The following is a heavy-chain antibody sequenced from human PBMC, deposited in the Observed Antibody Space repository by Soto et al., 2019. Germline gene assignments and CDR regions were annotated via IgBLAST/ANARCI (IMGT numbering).Heavy chain of an antibody. D-gene: IGHD3-10*01. CDR1: GYTFTSYY. V-gene: IGHV1-46*03. Sequence: QVQLVQSGAEVKKPGASVKVSCKASGYTFTSYYMHWVRQAPGQGLEWMGIINPSGGSTSYAQKFPGRVNKTRDTSTSTVYMGLNSPRSEDTAVYYCARDVASRFGVHALDYWGQGTLVTVSS. CDR2: INPSGGST. CDR3: ARDVASRFGVHALDY. J-gene: IGHJ4*02.